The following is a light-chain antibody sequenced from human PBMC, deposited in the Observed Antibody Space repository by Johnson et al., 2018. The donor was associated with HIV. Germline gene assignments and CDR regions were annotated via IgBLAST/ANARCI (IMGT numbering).Light chain of an antibody. CDR1: SSNIGNND. CDR3: GTWDSSLSVYV. V-gene: IGLV1-51*01. CDR2: DNN. Sequence: QSVLTQPPSVSAAPGQKVTISCSGSSSNIGNNDVSWYQQLPGTAPKLLIYDNNKRPSGIPDRFSGSKSGTSATLGITGLQTGDEADYYCGTWDSSLSVYVVGTGTKVTGL. J-gene: IGLJ1*01.